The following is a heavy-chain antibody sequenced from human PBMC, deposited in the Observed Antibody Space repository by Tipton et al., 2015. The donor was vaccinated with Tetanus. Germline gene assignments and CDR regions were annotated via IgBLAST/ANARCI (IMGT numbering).Heavy chain of an antibody. CDR3: ARPLTSVAFGGFAFDV. J-gene: IGHJ3*01. D-gene: IGHD3-16*01. CDR1: GYRFTSQW. Sequence: QLVQSGAELKKPGESLKISCKGSGYRFTSQWIGWVRQMPGEGLEWMGIIYPGDSDTRISPSFDGQITMSADKSISTAYLQWSSLKASDTAIYYCARPLTSVAFGGFAFDVWGQGTLVTVSS. CDR2: IYPGDSDT. V-gene: IGHV5-51*01.